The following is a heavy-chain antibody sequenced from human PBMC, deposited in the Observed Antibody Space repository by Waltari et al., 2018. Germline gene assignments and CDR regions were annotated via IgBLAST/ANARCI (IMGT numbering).Heavy chain of an antibody. V-gene: IGHV3-7*04. CDR3: ARDEMHRTTWYHF. CDR2: IKQDGTEK. D-gene: IGHD6-13*01. Sequence: EVQLVESGGGLVQPGGSLSLSCAVSGFTFSTYSMTWVRQAPGKGLEWVANIKQDGTEKYYVDSVKGRFSISRDNGKNLLYLHMNSLRADDTAVYYCARDEMHRTTWYHFWGQGTQVTVSS. J-gene: IGHJ4*02. CDR1: GFTFSTYS.